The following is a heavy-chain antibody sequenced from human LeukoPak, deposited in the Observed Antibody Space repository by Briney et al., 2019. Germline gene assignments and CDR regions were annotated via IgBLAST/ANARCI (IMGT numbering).Heavy chain of an antibody. CDR2: IYWNDDR. CDR3: ARSPPYYYPSGTYLSGFAP. Sequence: SGPTLVNPTQTLTLTCTFSGFSLTTSGVGVGWIRQPPGKALEWLALIYWNDDRRYSPSLKTRLTITKDTSKNQVVLTMTNMDPVDTATFSCARSPPYYYPSGTYLSGFAPWGKGTLVTVSS. J-gene: IGHJ5*02. V-gene: IGHV2-5*01. CDR1: GFSLTTSGVG. D-gene: IGHD3-10*01.